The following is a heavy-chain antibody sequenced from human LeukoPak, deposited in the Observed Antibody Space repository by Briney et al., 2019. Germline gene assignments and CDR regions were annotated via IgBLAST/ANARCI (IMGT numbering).Heavy chain of an antibody. V-gene: IGHV1-46*01. CDR2: INPSGGST. Sequence: ASVKVSCKASGYTLSGYYMHWVRQAPGQGLEWMGIINPSGGSTSYAQKFQGRVTMTRDTSTSTVYMELSSLRSEDTAVYYCAREMATSTRPFDYWGQGTLVTVSS. D-gene: IGHD5-24*01. J-gene: IGHJ4*02. CDR3: AREMATSTRPFDY. CDR1: GYTLSGYY.